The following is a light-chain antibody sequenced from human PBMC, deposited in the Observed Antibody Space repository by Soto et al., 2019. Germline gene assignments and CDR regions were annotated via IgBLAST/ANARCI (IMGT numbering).Light chain of an antibody. J-gene: IGLJ1*01. Sequence: QSVLTQPPSVSGAPGQRVTISCTGSSSNIRAGYDVHWYQQLPGTAPKLLIYGNSNRPSGVPDRFSGSKSGTSASLATTGLQAEDEADYYCQSYDSSLSEYVFGTGTKVTVL. V-gene: IGLV1-40*01. CDR1: SSNIRAGYD. CDR3: QSYDSSLSEYV. CDR2: GNS.